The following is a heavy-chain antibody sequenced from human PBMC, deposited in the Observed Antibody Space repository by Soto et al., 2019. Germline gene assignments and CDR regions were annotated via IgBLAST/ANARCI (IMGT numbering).Heavy chain of an antibody. CDR2: ISDSGATT. CDR3: AKEDTSSGSLDY. CDR1: GFPFGENA. Sequence: GGPLRLSCAASGFPFGENAMSRVRQAPGKGLEWVSGISDSGATTDYADSVRGRFTISRDNSKNTLYLQMKSLRAEDSASYYCAKEDTSSGSLDYWGQGALVTVSS. J-gene: IGHJ4*02. D-gene: IGHD6-19*01. V-gene: IGHV3-23*01.